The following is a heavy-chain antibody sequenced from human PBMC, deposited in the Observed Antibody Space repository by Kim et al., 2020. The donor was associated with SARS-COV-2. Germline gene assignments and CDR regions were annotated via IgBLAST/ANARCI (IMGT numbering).Heavy chain of an antibody. J-gene: IGHJ6*02. V-gene: IGHV4-59*08. CDR3: ARLQNLWFGELHGMDV. Sequence: LKSRVTISVDTSKNQFSLKLSSVTAADTAVYYWARLQNLWFGELHGMDVWGQGTTVTVSS. D-gene: IGHD3-10*01.